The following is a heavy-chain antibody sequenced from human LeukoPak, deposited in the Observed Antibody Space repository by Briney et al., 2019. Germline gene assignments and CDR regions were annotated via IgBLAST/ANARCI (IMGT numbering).Heavy chain of an antibody. J-gene: IGHJ4*02. D-gene: IGHD7-27*01. Sequence: SETLSLTCTVSGGSISSSSYYWGWIRQPPGKGLEWIGSIYYSGNTYYNPSLKSRVTISVDTSKNQFSLKLSSLTATDTAVYYCARQRWPNLGTLDYYFDYWGQGTLVTVSS. CDR1: GGSISSSSYY. CDR3: ARQRWPNLGTLDYYFDY. V-gene: IGHV4-39*01. CDR2: IYYSGNT.